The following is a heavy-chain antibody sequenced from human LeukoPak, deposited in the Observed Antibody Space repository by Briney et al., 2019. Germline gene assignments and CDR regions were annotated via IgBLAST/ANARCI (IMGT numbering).Heavy chain of an antibody. Sequence: GGSLRLSCAASGFTFSSYSMNWVRQAPGKGLEWVSSISSNSSYIYYADSVKGRFTISRDNAKNSLYLQMNSLRAEDTAVYYCARGGIAARFDYWGQGTLVTVSS. V-gene: IGHV3-21*01. CDR1: GFTFSSYS. CDR2: ISSNSSYI. J-gene: IGHJ4*02. D-gene: IGHD6-13*01. CDR3: ARGGIAARFDY.